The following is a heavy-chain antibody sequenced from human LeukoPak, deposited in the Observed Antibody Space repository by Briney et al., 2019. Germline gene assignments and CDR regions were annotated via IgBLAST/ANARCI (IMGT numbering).Heavy chain of an antibody. V-gene: IGHV1-46*01. J-gene: IGHJ4*02. CDR1: GYTFTSYY. D-gene: IGHD1-26*01. CDR2: INPSGGST. CDR3: ARDSIEGSYYNVHYFDY. Sequence: ASVKVSCKASGYTFTSYYMHWVRQAARHGLEWMGIINPSGGSTSYAQKFQGRVTMTRDTSTSTVYMELSSLRSEDTAVYYCARDSIEGSYYNVHYFDYWGQGTLVTVSS.